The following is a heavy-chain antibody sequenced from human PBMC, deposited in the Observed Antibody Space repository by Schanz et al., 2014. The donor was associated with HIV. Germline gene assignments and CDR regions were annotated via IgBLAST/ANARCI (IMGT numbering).Heavy chain of an antibody. V-gene: IGHV1-18*04. CDR2: ISGDNNNT. Sequence: QVQLLQSGTEVKKPGASVKVSCKGSRYSFTRYGISWVRQAPGQGLEWMGWISGDNNNTKYEQKFQARVTMTTDTSTTTAYMELRSLRSDDTAVYYCAKWGDGYCYGGSCGGMFDYWGQGTLVTVSS. CDR3: AKWGDGYCYGGSCGGMFDY. D-gene: IGHD2-15*01. J-gene: IGHJ4*02. CDR1: RYSFTRYG.